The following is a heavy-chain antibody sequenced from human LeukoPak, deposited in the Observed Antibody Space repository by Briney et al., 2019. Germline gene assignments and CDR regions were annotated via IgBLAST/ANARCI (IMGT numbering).Heavy chain of an antibody. Sequence: PGGSLRLSCAASGFTFRNYAMHWVRQAPGKGLEWVAVISKDGSDKYYPGSVRGRFTISRDNSKNTIYLQMDSLRAEDTAIYYCARDYWWNYDYWGQGTLVTVSP. D-gene: IGHD1-7*01. CDR3: ARDYWWNYDY. CDR2: ISKDGSDK. CDR1: GFTFRNYA. V-gene: IGHV3-30-3*01. J-gene: IGHJ4*02.